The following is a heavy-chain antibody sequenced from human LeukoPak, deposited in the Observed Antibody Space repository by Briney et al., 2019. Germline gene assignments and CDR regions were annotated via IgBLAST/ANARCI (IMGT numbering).Heavy chain of an antibody. V-gene: IGHV1-18*01. CDR2: ISAYNGNT. CDR1: GYTFTSYG. J-gene: IGHJ4*02. CDR3: AKGGPEPYSSSWYGSGY. D-gene: IGHD6-13*01. Sequence: PGASVKVSCTASGYTFTSYGISWVRQAPGQGLEWMGWISAYNGNTNYAQKLQGRVTMTTDTSTSTAYMELRSLRSDDTALYYCAKGGPEPYSSSWYGSGYWGQGTLVTVSS.